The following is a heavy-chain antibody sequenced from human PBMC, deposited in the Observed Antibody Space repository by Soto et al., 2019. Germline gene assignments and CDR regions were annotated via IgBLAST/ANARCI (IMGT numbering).Heavy chain of an antibody. J-gene: IGHJ6*02. V-gene: IGHV4-34*01. CDR1: GGSLSGYY. CDR3: ASWEVSCSSDSGCLLGMDV. Sequence: PSQTLSLTCAVYGGSLSGYYWSWIRQPPGKGLEWIGEINHSGSTNYNPCLESRFTISVDTSKKQLSLNLSTVTAADPAGYFCASWEVSCSSDSGCLLGMDVSGQGTTVTVSS. CDR2: INHSGST. D-gene: IGHD2-15*01.